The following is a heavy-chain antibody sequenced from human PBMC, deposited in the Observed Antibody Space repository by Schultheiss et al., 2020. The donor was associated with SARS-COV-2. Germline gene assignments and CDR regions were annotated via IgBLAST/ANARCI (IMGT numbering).Heavy chain of an antibody. D-gene: IGHD6-6*01. CDR3: ARQVYSSSSSGMDV. CDR2: IYYSGST. J-gene: IGHJ6*02. V-gene: IGHV4-59*08. CDR1: GGSIRSYY. Sequence: SQTLSLTCTVSGGSIRSYYWSWIRQPPGKGLEWIGYIYYSGSTNYNPSLKSRVTISVDTSKNQFSLKLSSVTAADTAVYYCARQVYSSSSSGMDVWGQGTTVTVSS.